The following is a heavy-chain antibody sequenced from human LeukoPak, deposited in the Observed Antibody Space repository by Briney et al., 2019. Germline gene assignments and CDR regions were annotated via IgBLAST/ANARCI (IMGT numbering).Heavy chain of an antibody. Sequence: TSVKVSCKASGFTFSTSAVQWVRQARGQRLEWIGWIVVGSGDTKYAQELQGRLTITRDMSTNTAYMELSSLRSEDTAVYYCAAERHSDSCCWFDPWGQGTLVTVSS. J-gene: IGHJ5*02. CDR1: GFTFSTSA. CDR2: IVVGSGDT. V-gene: IGHV1-58*01. D-gene: IGHD2-21*02. CDR3: AAERHSDSCCWFDP.